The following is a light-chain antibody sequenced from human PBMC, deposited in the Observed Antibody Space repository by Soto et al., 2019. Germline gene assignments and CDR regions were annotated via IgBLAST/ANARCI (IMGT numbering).Light chain of an antibody. V-gene: IGKV3-15*01. J-gene: IGKJ2*01. CDR2: GAS. CDR3: QQYTNWPPTYT. Sequence: EIVMTQSPATLSVSPGESATLSCTASQGISSALAWYQQKPGQAPRLLIYGASTRATGVPARFRGSGSRTEFTLTISSLQSEDFAVYYCQQYTNWPPTYTFGQGTKLEIK. CDR1: QGISSA.